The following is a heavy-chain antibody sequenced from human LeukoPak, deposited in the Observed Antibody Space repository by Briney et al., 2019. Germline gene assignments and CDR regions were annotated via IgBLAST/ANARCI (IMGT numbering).Heavy chain of an antibody. Sequence: PGGSLRLSCAASGFTFSSYVMSWVRQAPGKGLEWVSGISGRGGSTYYADSVKGRFTISRDSARNSLYLQMNSLRDEDTAVYHCARAAYCGGDCYYFDYWGQGILVTVSS. CDR3: ARAAYCGGDCYYFDY. V-gene: IGHV3-23*01. D-gene: IGHD2-21*02. J-gene: IGHJ4*02. CDR2: ISGRGGST. CDR1: GFTFSSYV.